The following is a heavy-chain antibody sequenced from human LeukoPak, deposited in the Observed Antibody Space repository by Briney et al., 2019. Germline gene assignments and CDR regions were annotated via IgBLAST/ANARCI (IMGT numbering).Heavy chain of an antibody. CDR2: ISNSGST. Sequence: PLETLSLTCTVSGASITGSYWSWIRQPPGKGLEWIGYISNSGSTSYNTALRSRVTISVDTSKNQFSLKLSSVTAADTAVYYCARASSGWYVNYWGQGTLVTVSS. V-gene: IGHV4-4*08. D-gene: IGHD6-19*01. CDR3: ARASSGWYVNY. J-gene: IGHJ4*02. CDR1: GASITGSY.